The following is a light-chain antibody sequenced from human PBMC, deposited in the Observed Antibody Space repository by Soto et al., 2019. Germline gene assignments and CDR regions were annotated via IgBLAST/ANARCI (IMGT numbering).Light chain of an antibody. V-gene: IGKV3-20*01. Sequence: IVLTQSPGTLSLSPGERATLSCKSSQRVSRSNIGWYQQKPGQAPSLLIYGASKRTTGVTDRFSGSGSDTEFTLIISRLEPEDFAVYYCHHYGSTLLPFGGGTKV. J-gene: IGKJ4*01. CDR1: QRVSRSN. CDR3: HHYGSTLLP. CDR2: GAS.